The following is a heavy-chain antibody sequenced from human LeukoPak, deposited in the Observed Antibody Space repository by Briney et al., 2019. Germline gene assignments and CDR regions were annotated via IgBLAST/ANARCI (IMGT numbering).Heavy chain of an antibody. D-gene: IGHD2-2*01. CDR3: ARAPSIGYCSSTSCYYFDY. CDR1: GYTFTSYD. Sequence: ASVKVSCKASGYTFTSYDINWVRQATGQGLEWMGWMNPNSGNTGYAQKFQGRVTITRNTSISTAYMELSSLRSEDTAVYYCARAPSIGYCSSTSCYYFDYWGRGTLVTVSS. V-gene: IGHV1-8*03. J-gene: IGHJ4*02. CDR2: MNPNSGNT.